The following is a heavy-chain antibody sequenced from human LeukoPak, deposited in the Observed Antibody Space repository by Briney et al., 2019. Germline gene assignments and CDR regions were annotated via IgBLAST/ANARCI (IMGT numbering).Heavy chain of an antibody. CDR2: IYYSGSA. V-gene: IGHV4-61*01. CDR3: AREGTAGTNLNWFDP. D-gene: IGHD1-1*01. CDR1: GGSVSSGTYY. Sequence: KASETLSLTCTVSGGSVSSGTYYWSWIRQPPGKGLEWIGYIYYSGSAHYNPSLRSRVTISVDTSKNQFSLKLSSVTAADTAVYYCAREGTAGTNLNWFDPWGQGTLVTVSS. J-gene: IGHJ5*02.